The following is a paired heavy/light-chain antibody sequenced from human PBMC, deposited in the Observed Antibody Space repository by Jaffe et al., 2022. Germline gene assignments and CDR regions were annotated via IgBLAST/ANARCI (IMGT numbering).Light chain of an antibody. Sequence: EIVLTQSPATLSLSPGERATLSCRASQSVTTSLAWYQQKPGQAPRLLIYDASKRATGIPARFSGSGSGTDFTLTISSLEPEDFAVYYCQQRYNWPPGLSFGGGTKVEIK. V-gene: IGKV3-11*01. CDR1: QSVTTS. CDR2: DAS. CDR3: QQRYNWPPGLS. J-gene: IGKJ4*01.
Heavy chain of an antibody. V-gene: IGHV3-49*04. CDR1: GFTFSDYP. CDR3: TRGSHYRPVPYFFDN. CDR2: IRSTAYGGTL. Sequence: EVQLVESGGGLVQPGRSLRLSCITSGFTFSDYPMGWVRQAPGKGLEWIGFIRSTAYGGTLEYAASVKGRFTISRDDSKSIAYLQMNGLKTEDTAVYFCTRGSHYRPVPYFFDNWGQGTLVTVSS. D-gene: IGHD1-26*01. J-gene: IGHJ4*02.